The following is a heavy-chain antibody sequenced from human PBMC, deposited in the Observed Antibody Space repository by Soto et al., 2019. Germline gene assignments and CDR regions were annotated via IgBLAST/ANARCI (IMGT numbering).Heavy chain of an antibody. V-gene: IGHV4-31*03. CDR1: GGSISSGGYY. D-gene: IGHD1-26*01. CDR2: SYYSGST. J-gene: IGHJ5*01. CDR3: ARHSASWQWFDY. Sequence: QVQLQESGPGLVKPSQTLSLTCSVSGGSISSGGYYWSWIRQHPEKGLEWIGYSYYSGSTNYNPSLKSRVIISVDTSSNRFSLDLRSVTAADTAIYYWARHSASWQWFDYWGQGTLVTVSS.